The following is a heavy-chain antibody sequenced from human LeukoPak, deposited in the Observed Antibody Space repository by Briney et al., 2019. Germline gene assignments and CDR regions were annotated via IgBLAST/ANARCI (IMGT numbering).Heavy chain of an antibody. CDR3: AREGGAPGLFDY. J-gene: IGHJ4*02. CDR2: IYTSGST. Sequence: PSQTLSLTCTVSGGSISSGSYYWSWIRQPAGKGLEWIGRIYTSGSTNYNPSLKSRVTISVDTSKNQFSLKLSSVTAADTAVYYCAREGGAPGLFDYWGQGTLVTVSS. V-gene: IGHV4-61*02. D-gene: IGHD3-16*01. CDR1: GGSISSGSYY.